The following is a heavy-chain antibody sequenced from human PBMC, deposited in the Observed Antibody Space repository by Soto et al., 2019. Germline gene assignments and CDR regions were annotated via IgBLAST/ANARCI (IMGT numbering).Heavy chain of an antibody. J-gene: IGHJ4*02. CDR3: ARGGDSAYHSHEFDF. CDR2: GSSTGST. V-gene: IGHV4-4*08. CDR1: GASIPQAY. Sequence: HVQLQESGPGLVKPSETLSLTCTVSGASIPQAYWNWIRQSPGKGLEWIVSGSSTGSTVYNPTLTIPVTVSLDTSKNPFSLTLNSATAADTALYHCARGGDSAYHSHEFDFGGQGTLVPVSS. D-gene: IGHD3-22*01.